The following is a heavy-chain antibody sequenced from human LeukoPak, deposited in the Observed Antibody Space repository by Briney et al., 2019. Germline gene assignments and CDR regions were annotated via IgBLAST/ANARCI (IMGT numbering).Heavy chain of an antibody. CDR3: AKAGYSSGWTRYYGMDV. V-gene: IGHV3-30*18. CDR2: ISNDGADK. D-gene: IGHD6-19*01. Sequence: GRSLRLSCAASGFTFSVYGMYWVRQPPGKGLEWVALISNDGADKYHVDSVKGRFTISRDNSNNTLYLQMNSLRPDDTAVYYCAKAGYSSGWTRYYGMDVWGQGTTVAVSS. J-gene: IGHJ6*02. CDR1: GFTFSVYG.